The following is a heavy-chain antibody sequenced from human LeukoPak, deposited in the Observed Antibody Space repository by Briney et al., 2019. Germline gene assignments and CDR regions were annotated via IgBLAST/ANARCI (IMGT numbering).Heavy chain of an antibody. D-gene: IGHD2-2*01. CDR1: GFTFSSCS. CDR2: ISSSSSYI. Sequence: GGSLRLSCAASGFTFSSCSMNWVRQAPGKGLEWVSSISSSSSYIYYADSVKGRFTISRDNAKNSLYLQMNSLRAEDTAVYYCASEVVVPAATHYYYYGMDVWGQGTTVTVSS. V-gene: IGHV3-21*01. J-gene: IGHJ6*02. CDR3: ASEVVVPAATHYYYYGMDV.